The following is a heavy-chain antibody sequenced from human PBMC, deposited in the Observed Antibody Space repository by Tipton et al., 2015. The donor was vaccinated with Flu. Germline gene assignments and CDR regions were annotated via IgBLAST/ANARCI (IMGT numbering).Heavy chain of an antibody. V-gene: IGHV3-21*01. Sequence: SLRLSCAASGFLFSTYNMNWVRQAPGKGLEWVSSISTTSSYIYYTDSVRGRFTVSRDNAKNSLYLQMNSLRAEDTAVYYCARGYDPVDYWGQGSLVTVSS. CDR3: ARGYDPVDY. CDR2: ISTTSSYI. J-gene: IGHJ4*02. CDR1: GFLFSTYN. D-gene: IGHD1-1*01.